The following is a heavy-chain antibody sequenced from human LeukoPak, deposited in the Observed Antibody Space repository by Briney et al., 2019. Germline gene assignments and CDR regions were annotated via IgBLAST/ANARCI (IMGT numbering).Heavy chain of an antibody. V-gene: IGHV3-21*01. CDR2: ISSSSSYI. D-gene: IGHD2-2*01. CDR1: GFTFSSYS. Sequence: GGSLRLSCAASGFTFSSYSMNWVRQAPGKGLEWVSSISSSSSYIYYADSVKGRFTISRDNAKNSLYLQMNSLRAEDTAVYYCARDHCSSTSCYLWLDPWGQGTLVTVSS. J-gene: IGHJ5*02. CDR3: ARDHCSSTSCYLWLDP.